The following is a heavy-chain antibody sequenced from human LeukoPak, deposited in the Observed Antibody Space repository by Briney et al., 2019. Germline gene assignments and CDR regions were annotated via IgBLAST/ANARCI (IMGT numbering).Heavy chain of an antibody. Sequence: PSETLSLTCTDSGGSISSYYWSWIRQPPGKGLEWIGYIYYSGSTNYNPSLKSRVTISVDTSKNQFSLKLSSVTAADTAVYYCARDGGSAYYYYYMDVWGKGTTVTVSS. D-gene: IGHD3-16*01. J-gene: IGHJ6*03. V-gene: IGHV4-59*01. CDR2: IYYSGST. CDR1: GGSISSYY. CDR3: ARDGGSAYYYYYMDV.